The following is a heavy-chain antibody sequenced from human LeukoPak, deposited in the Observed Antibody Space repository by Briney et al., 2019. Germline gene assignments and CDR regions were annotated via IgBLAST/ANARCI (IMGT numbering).Heavy chain of an antibody. D-gene: IGHD2-15*01. Sequence: GASLKISCKGSGYIFTSYWISWVRQMPGKGLEWMGRIDPSDSYTNYSPSFQGHVTISADKSISTAYLQWSSLKASDTAMYYCAIPVLGYCSGGSCRWAFDIWGQGTMVTVSS. CDR3: AIPVLGYCSGGSCRWAFDI. CDR1: GYIFTSYW. V-gene: IGHV5-10-1*01. CDR2: IDPSDSYT. J-gene: IGHJ3*02.